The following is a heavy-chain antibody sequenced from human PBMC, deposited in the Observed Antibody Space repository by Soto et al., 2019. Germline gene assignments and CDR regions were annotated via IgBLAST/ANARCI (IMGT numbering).Heavy chain of an antibody. D-gene: IGHD1-26*01. V-gene: IGHV1-2*04. CDR1: GYTFTGYY. Sequence: GASVKVSCKASGYTFTGYYMHWVRQAPGQGLEWMGWINPNSGGTNYAQKFQGWVTMTRDTSISTAYMELSRLRSDDTAVYYCASQKSGGYHYMDVWGKGTTVTVSS. CDR3: ASQKSGGYHYMDV. CDR2: INPNSGGT. J-gene: IGHJ6*03.